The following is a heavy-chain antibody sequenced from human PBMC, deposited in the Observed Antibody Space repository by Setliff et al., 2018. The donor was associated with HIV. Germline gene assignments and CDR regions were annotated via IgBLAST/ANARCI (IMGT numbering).Heavy chain of an antibody. CDR3: ARVVGSTPYNFWSVYPPLDY. CDR1: SGSINNYY. V-gene: IGHV4-59*12. D-gene: IGHD3-3*01. CDR2: IYYSGST. J-gene: IGHJ4*02. Sequence: PSETLSLTCTVSSGSINNYYWSWIRQPPGKELEWIGSIYYSGSTNYSPSLNGRVTMSVDTSNNQFSLKLSSVTAADTAVYYCARVVGSTPYNFWSVYPPLDYWGQGTLVTVSS.